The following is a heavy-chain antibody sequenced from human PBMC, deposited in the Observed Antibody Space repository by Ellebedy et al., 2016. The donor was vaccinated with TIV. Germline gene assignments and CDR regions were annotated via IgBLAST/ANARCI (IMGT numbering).Heavy chain of an antibody. D-gene: IGHD3-22*01. CDR1: GYSFTSYW. J-gene: IGHJ4*02. V-gene: IGHV5-51*01. CDR2: IYPGDSDT. Sequence: GESLKISXQGSGYSFTSYWIGWVRQMPGKGLEWMGIIYPGDSDTRYSPSFQGQVTISADKSISTAYLQWSSLKASDTAMYYCARFDYYDTKKGDYWGQGTLVTVSS. CDR3: ARFDYYDTKKGDY.